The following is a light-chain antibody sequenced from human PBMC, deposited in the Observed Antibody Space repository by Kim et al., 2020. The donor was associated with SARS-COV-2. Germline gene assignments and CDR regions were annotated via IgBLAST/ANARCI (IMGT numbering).Light chain of an antibody. CDR1: SSNIGNNY. CDR2: DNN. Sequence: QSALTQPPSVSAAPGQKVTISCSGSSSNIGNNYVSWYQQLPRTAPKHLIYDNNKRPSGVPYHFSGSKSATTATLVITGLQTGDKADYYCGTWDTSLSTGVFGGGTQLTVL. J-gene: IGLJ3*02. V-gene: IGLV1-51*01. CDR3: GTWDTSLSTGV.